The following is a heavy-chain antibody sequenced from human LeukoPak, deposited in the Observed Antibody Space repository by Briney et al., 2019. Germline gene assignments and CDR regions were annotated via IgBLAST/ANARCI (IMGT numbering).Heavy chain of an antibody. Sequence: GGSLRLSCEASGFTFSTYAMSWVRQAPGKGLVWVSVISSSADSTYYADSVKGRFTISRDNSKNTLYLQMNSLRAEDTAVYYCAKPLEKYTYGGNFDYWGQGILVTVSS. CDR3: AKPLEKYTYGGNFDY. CDR2: ISSSADST. J-gene: IGHJ4*02. V-gene: IGHV3-23*01. D-gene: IGHD4-23*01. CDR1: GFTFSTYA.